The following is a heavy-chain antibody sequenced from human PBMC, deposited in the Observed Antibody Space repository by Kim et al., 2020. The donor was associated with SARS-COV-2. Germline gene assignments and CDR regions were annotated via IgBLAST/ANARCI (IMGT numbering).Heavy chain of an antibody. CDR2: INPNSGGT. V-gene: IGHV1-2*04. Sequence: ASVKVSCKASGYTFTGYYMHWVRQAPGQGLEWMGWINPNSGGTNYAQKFQGWVTMTRDTSISTAYMELSRLRSDDTAVYYCARDSLGAPGGFDLWGRGTLVTVSS. D-gene: IGHD1-26*01. CDR1: GYTFTGYY. CDR3: ARDSLGAPGGFDL. J-gene: IGHJ2*01.